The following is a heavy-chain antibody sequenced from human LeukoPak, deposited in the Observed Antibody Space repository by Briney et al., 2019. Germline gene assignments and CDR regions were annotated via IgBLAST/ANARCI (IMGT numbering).Heavy chain of an antibody. J-gene: IGHJ4*02. CDR2: MNPNSGNI. CDR3: ARGYDFWSGYYWYFDY. V-gene: IGHV1-8*03. CDR1: GYTFTSYD. D-gene: IGHD3-3*01. Sequence: ASVKVSCKASGYTFTSYDINWVRQATGQGLEWMGWMNPNSGNIGYAQKFQGRVTITRNTSISTAYMELSSLRSEDTAVYYCARGYDFWSGYYWYFDYWGQGTLVTVSS.